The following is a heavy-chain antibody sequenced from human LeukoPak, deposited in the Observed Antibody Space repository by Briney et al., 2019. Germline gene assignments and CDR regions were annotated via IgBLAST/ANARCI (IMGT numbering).Heavy chain of an antibody. CDR2: INHSGST. D-gene: IGHD6-13*01. J-gene: IGHJ3*02. V-gene: IGHV4-34*03. Sequence: PLETLSLTCAVYGGSFSGYYWSWIRQPPGKGLEWIGEINHSGSTNYNPSLKSRVTISVDTSKNQFSLKLSSATAADTAVYYCYIAGDAFDIWGQGTMVTVSS. CDR3: YIAGDAFDI. CDR1: GGSFSGYY.